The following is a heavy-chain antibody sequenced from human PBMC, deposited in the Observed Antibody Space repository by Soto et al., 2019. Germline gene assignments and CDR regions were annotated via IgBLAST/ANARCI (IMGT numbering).Heavy chain of an antibody. D-gene: IGHD3-3*01. CDR1: SGSISSSNW. Sequence: SETLSLTCAVSSGSISSSNWWSWVRQPPGKGLEWIGEIYHSGSTNYNPSLKSRFTKSVDKSKNQFSLKLSSVTAADTAVYYGACNFWAYYYMDVWGKGTTVTVSS. V-gene: IGHV4-4*02. J-gene: IGHJ6*03. CDR2: IYHSGST. CDR3: ACNFWAYYYMDV.